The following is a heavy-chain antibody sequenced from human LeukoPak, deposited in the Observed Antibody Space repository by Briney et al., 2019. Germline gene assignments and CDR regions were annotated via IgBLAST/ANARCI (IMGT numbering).Heavy chain of an antibody. CDR1: GGSFSGYY. CDR3: ARPRITGTVFHAFDI. J-gene: IGHJ3*02. V-gene: IGHV4-34*01. D-gene: IGHD1-7*01. CDR2: INHSGST. Sequence: SETLSLTCAVYGGSFSGYYWSWIRQPPGKGLEWIGEINHSGSTNYNPSLESRVTISVDRSKNQFSLKLSSVTAADTAVYYCARPRITGTVFHAFDIWGQGTMVTVSS.